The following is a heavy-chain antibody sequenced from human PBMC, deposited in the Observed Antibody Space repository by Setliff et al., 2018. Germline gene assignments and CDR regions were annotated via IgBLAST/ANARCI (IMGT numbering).Heavy chain of an antibody. CDR3: AKPRPGWSAGFDS. CDR1: GFTFSTYG. J-gene: IGHJ4*02. Sequence: GGSLRLSCAASGFTFSTYGMHWVRQAPGKGLEWVAYIRSDGSNKYYTDLVKGRFSITRDNSKNTLYLQMSSLRPEDTALYYCAKPRPGWSAGFDSWGQGTLVTVSS. V-gene: IGHV3-30*02. D-gene: IGHD6-19*01. CDR2: IRSDGSNK.